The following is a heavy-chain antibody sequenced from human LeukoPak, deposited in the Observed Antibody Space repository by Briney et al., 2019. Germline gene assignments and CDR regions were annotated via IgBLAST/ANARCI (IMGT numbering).Heavy chain of an antibody. CDR3: AVRAYRGADCYSGYFDY. Sequence: ASVKVSCKASGYTFPGQYMHWVRQAPGQGLEWMGWLNPNSGGTNYAQKFQGRVTMTRDTSISTAYMELSRLTSDDTAVYYCAVRAYRGADCYSGYFDYWGQGTLVTVSS. J-gene: IGHJ4*02. D-gene: IGHD2-21*02. CDR1: GYTFPGQY. CDR2: LNPNSGGT. V-gene: IGHV1-2*02.